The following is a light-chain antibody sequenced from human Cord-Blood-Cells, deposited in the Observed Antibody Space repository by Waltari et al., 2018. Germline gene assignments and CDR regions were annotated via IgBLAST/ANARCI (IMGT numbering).Light chain of an antibody. CDR2: EGS. V-gene: IGLV2-23*01. J-gene: IGLJ2*01. Sequence: QSALTQPASVSGSPGQSITISCTGTSSDVGRYNLVSWYQQHPGKAPKLMIYEGSKRPSGVSNRFSGSKSGNTASLTISGLQAEDEADYYCCSYAGSSVEFGGGTKLTVL. CDR3: CSYAGSSVE. CDR1: SSDVGRYNL.